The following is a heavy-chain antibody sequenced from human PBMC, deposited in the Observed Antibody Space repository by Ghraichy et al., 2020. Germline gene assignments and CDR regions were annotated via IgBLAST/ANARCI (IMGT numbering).Heavy chain of an antibody. Sequence: GGSLRLSCAASGFTFSSYSMNWVRQAPGKGLEWVSSISSSSSYIYYADSVKGRFTISRDNAKNSLYLQMNSLRAEDTAVYYCARDSASHGYYLRGGSVDYWGQGTLVTVSS. CDR2: ISSSSSYI. D-gene: IGHD3-22*01. CDR1: GFTFSSYS. CDR3: ARDSASHGYYLRGGSVDY. V-gene: IGHV3-21*01. J-gene: IGHJ4*02.